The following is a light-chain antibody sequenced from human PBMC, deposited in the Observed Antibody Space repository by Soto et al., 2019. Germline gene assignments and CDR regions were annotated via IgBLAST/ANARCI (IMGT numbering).Light chain of an antibody. CDR3: MQVTQFPLT. V-gene: IGKV2-24*01. CDR2: KVS. J-gene: IGKJ4*01. CDR1: QSLVHSNGNTS. Sequence: DIVMTQTPLSSPVTLGQPASSSCRSSQSLVHSNGNTSLSWLQQRPGQPTRLLIYKVSNRLSGVPDRFSGSGAGTDFTLTISRVEAEDVGVYYCMQVTQFPLTFGGGTRVEIK.